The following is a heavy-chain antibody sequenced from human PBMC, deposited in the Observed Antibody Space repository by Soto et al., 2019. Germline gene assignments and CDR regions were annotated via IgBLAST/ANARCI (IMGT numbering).Heavy chain of an antibody. CDR3: AKDFGGSYGSAY. CDR1: GFTFSSYS. J-gene: IGHJ4*02. Sequence: EVQLVESGGGLVKPGGSLRLSCAASGFTFSSYSMNWVRQAPGKGLEWVSSISSSSSYIYYADSVKGRFTISRDNAKNALGPQMTSLRAEDKAVYYCAKDFGGSYGSAYWGQEALVPDSS. V-gene: IGHV3-21*01. D-gene: IGHD3-10*01. CDR2: ISSSSSYI.